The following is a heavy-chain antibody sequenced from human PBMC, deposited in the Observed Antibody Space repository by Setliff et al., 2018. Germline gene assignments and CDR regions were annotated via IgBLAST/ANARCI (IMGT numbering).Heavy chain of an antibody. CDR1: GYRFTTYW. CDR3: ARDSGSPLDY. J-gene: IGHJ4*02. CDR2: VYPGDSDT. Sequence: GESLKISCKGSGYRFTTYWIAWVRQKPGKGLEWMGIVYPGDSDTQYSPSFEGQVTISADKPISTAYLQWSSLKASDTAMYYCARDSGSPLDYWGQGTLVTVSS. V-gene: IGHV5-51*04. D-gene: IGHD6-25*01.